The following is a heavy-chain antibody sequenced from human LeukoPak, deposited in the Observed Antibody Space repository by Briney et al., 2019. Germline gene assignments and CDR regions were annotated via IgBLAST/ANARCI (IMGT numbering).Heavy chain of an antibody. D-gene: IGHD3-3*01. CDR2: IDWDDDK. CDR3: ARIRAGYDFWSGYSPGAFDI. J-gene: IGHJ3*02. CDR1: GFSLSTRGMC. Sequence: SGPALVNPTPTLTLTFTFSGFSLSTRGMCVSWIRQPPGKALEWLARIDWDDDKYYTTSLKTRLTISKDTSKNQVVLTMTNMDPVDTATYYCARIRAGYDFWSGYSPGAFDIWGQGTMVTVSS. V-gene: IGHV2-70*11.